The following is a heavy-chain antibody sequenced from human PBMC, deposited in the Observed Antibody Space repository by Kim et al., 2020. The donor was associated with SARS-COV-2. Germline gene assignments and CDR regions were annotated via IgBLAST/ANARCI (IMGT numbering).Heavy chain of an antibody. CDR3: ARDHSGGYSYGYSPYYYYGMDV. J-gene: IGHJ6*02. CDR2: IYYSGST. Sequence: SETLSLTCTVSGGSISSGDYYWSWIRQPPGKGLEWIGYIYYSGSTYYNPSLKSRVTISVDTSKNQFSLKLSSVTAADTAVYYCARDHSGGYSYGYSPYYYYGMDVWGQGTTVTGSS. V-gene: IGHV4-30-4*01. D-gene: IGHD5-18*01. CDR1: GGSISSGDYY.